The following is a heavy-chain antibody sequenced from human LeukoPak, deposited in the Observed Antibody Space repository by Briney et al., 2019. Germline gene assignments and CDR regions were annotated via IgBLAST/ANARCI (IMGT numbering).Heavy chain of an antibody. CDR1: GFTISGYG. CDR3: ARDLSLGSLPFGELFNYDY. V-gene: IGHV3-33*05. J-gene: IGHJ4*02. D-gene: IGHD3-10*01. Sequence: GGSLRLSCAASGFTISGYGMNWVRQAPGKGLEWVAGIQYDGSKRYYGDSVKGRFTVSRDDSKNTLYLQMNSLRVEDTAVYYCARDLSLGSLPFGELFNYDYWGRGTLVTVSS. CDR2: IQYDGSKR.